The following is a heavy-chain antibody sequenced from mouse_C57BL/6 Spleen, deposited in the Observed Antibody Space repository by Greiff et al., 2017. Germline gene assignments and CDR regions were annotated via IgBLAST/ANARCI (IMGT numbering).Heavy chain of an antibody. Sequence: VQLQQPGPELVRPGSSVKLSCKASGYTFTSYWMHWVKQRPIQGLEWIGNIDPSDSETHYNQKFKDKATLTVDKSPSTAYMQLSSLTSEDSAVYYCARGLVGHAYWGQGTLVTVSA. V-gene: IGHV1-52*01. CDR3: ARGLVGHAY. CDR2: IDPSDSET. CDR1: GYTFTSYW. D-gene: IGHD1-1*02. J-gene: IGHJ3*01.